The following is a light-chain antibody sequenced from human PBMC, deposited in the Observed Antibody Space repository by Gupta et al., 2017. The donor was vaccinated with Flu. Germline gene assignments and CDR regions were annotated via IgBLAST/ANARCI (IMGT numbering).Light chain of an antibody. CDR2: WAS. CDR1: QTGLYKNNNKNY. CDR3: QQGVNTPRT. J-gene: IGKJ1*01. V-gene: IGKV4-1*01. Sequence: GERATIKCTSSQTGLYKNNNKNYSAWYQQKPGQPPKLLIYWASTRESGVPDRFSGSGSGRDFTLTISSLQAEDGAVYHCQQGVNTPRTFGQGTKVEI.